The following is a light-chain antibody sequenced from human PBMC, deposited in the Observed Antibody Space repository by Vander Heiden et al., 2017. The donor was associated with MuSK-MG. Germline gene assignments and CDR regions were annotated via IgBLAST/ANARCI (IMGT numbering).Light chain of an antibody. Sequence: QSALTQPASVSGSPGQSITISCTGTSSDVGSYKLVSWYQQHPGKAPKMMIYEVTERPSGLSTRFSGSKSGTTASLTISGLQAEDEADYYCCSYAGNRTYVFGTGTKVTVL. CDR3: CSYAGNRTYV. CDR2: EVT. J-gene: IGLJ1*01. V-gene: IGLV2-23*02. CDR1: SSDVGSYKL.